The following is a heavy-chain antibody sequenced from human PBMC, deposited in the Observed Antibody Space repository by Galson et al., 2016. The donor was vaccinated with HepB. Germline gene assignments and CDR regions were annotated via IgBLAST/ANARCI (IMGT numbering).Heavy chain of an antibody. D-gene: IGHD1-14*01. CDR3: AKSSGEPSAFDI. CDR2: ISSGGSTI. J-gene: IGHJ3*02. V-gene: IGHV3-11*01. CDR1: GFTFSDSH. Sequence: SLRLSCAASGFTFSDSHMSWIRQAPGQGLEWLSYISSGGSTIYYADSVRGRFTISRDNAKNSLHLQMNSLRAEDTAVYYCAKSSGEPSAFDIWGQGTLVTVSS.